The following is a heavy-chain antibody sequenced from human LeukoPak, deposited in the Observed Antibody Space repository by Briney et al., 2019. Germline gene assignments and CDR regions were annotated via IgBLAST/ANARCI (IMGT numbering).Heavy chain of an antibody. CDR2: ISYDGSNK. D-gene: IGHD3-10*01. CDR1: GFTFSSYA. Sequence: GGSLRLSCAASGFTFSSYAMHWVRQAPGKGLEWVAVISYDGSNKYYADSVKGRFTISRDNSKNTLYLQMNSLRAEDTAVYYCARGGYYGSGGAFDIWGQGTMVTVSS. J-gene: IGHJ3*02. V-gene: IGHV3-30-3*01. CDR3: ARGGYYGSGGAFDI.